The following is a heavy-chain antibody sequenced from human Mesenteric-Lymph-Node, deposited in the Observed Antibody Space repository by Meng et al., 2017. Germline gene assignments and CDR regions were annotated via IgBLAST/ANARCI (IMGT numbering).Heavy chain of an antibody. Sequence: LRLSCTVSGGSISSGGYYWSWIRQHPGKGLEWIGYIYYSGSTYYNPSLKSLVTISVDTSKNQFSLKLSSVTAADTAVYYCARATYYYDSSGYSYWGQGTLVTVSS. CDR3: ARATYYYDSSGYSY. D-gene: IGHD3-22*01. CDR2: IYYSGST. J-gene: IGHJ4*02. V-gene: IGHV4-31*01. CDR1: GGSISSGGYY.